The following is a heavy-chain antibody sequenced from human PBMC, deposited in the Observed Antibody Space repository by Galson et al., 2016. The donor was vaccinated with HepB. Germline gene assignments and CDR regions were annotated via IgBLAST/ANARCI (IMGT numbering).Heavy chain of an antibody. Sequence: SETLSLTCTVSGGSIISRYYYWGWIRQPPGKGLEWIGSIYYSGNTYYDPSLQSRVTISVDTSKNQFSLKMSSVTAADTAIYYCARQGLAARRLGWFDPWGQGTLVTVSS. V-gene: IGHV4-39*01. CDR3: ARQGLAARRLGWFDP. J-gene: IGHJ5*02. CDR2: IYYSGNT. D-gene: IGHD6-6*01. CDR1: GGSIISRYYY.